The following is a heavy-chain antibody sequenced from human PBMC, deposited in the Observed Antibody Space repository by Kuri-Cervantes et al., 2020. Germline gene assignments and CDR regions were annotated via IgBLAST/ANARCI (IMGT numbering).Heavy chain of an antibody. V-gene: IGHV1-18*01. J-gene: IGHJ4*02. CDR3: ARDHKRTYYYGSGSPMSH. CDR2: ISAYNGNT. D-gene: IGHD3-10*01. Sequence: ASVKVSCKASGYTFTSYDISWVRQAPGQGLEWMGWISAYNGNTNYAQKLQGRVTMTTDTSTSTAYMELRSLRSDDTAVYYCARDHKRTYYYGSGSPMSHWGQGTLVTVPS. CDR1: GYTFTSYD.